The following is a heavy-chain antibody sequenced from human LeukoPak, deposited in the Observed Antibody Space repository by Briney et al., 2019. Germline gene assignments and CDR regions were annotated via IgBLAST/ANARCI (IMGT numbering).Heavy chain of an antibody. Sequence: GGSLILSCAAFGFTFSDYYMSWIGQAPGKGLEWVSYISKSGSDSNFADSVKGRFTISGDNAKNSLYLQMNSLRAEDTAVYYCARVGATGTADYWGQGTLVTVSS. CDR2: ISKSGSDS. J-gene: IGHJ4*02. CDR1: GFTFSDYY. D-gene: IGHD1-1*01. CDR3: ARVGATGTADY. V-gene: IGHV3-11*06.